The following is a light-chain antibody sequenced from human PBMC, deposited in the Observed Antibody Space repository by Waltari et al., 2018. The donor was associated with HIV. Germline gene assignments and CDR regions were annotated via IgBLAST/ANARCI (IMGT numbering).Light chain of an antibody. J-gene: IGLJ3*02. CDR1: SSGVGGYNQ. V-gene: IGLV2-14*03. CDR2: DVS. CDR3: SSYTSSSTLLV. Sequence: QSALTQPASVSGSPGPSTTISCPGPSSGVGGYNQLPLYQQHPGKAPKLMIYDVSNRPSGVSNRFSGSKSGNTASLTISGLQAEDEADYYCSSYTSSSTLLVFGGGTKLTVL.